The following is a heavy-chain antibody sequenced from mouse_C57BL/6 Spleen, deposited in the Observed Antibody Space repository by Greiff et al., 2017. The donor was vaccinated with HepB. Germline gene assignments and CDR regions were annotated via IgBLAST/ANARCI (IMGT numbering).Heavy chain of an antibody. D-gene: IGHD4-1*01. J-gene: IGHJ2*01. CDR2: IYPGSGNT. CDR3: ARRGETGPYYFDY. CDR1: GYTFTDYY. V-gene: IGHV1-76*01. Sequence: QVHVKQSGAELVRPGASVKLSCKASGYTFTDYYINWVKQRPGQGLEWIARIYPGSGNTYYNEKFKGKATLTAEKSSSTAYMQLSSLTSEDSAVYFCARRGETGPYYFDYWGQGTTLTVSS.